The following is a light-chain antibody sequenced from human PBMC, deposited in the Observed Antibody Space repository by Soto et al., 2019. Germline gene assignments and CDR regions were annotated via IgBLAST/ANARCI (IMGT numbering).Light chain of an antibody. CDR2: DAS. Sequence: EIVLTQSPATLSLSPGERVTLSCRASQSVGSDLAWYQQKPCQAPRLFIYDASTRATGIPPRFSGSGSGTDFTLTISSLQPDDFADYYCQQRNNWPTTFSQGTRLEI. V-gene: IGKV3-11*01. CDR3: QQRNNWPTT. J-gene: IGKJ5*01. CDR1: QSVGSD.